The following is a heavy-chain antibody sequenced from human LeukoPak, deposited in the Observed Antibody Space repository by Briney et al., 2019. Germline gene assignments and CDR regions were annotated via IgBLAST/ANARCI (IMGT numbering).Heavy chain of an antibody. CDR3: ARYYYDSSGYYYNFGGYFDY. Sequence: SQTLSLTCADSGGSISSGGYSWSWIRQPPGKGLEWIGYIYHSGSTYYNPSLKIRVTISVDRSKNQFSPKLSSVTAADTAVYYCARYYYDSSGYYYNFGGYFDYWGQGTLVTVSS. J-gene: IGHJ4*02. D-gene: IGHD3-22*01. CDR2: IYHSGST. V-gene: IGHV4-30-2*01. CDR1: GGSISSGGYS.